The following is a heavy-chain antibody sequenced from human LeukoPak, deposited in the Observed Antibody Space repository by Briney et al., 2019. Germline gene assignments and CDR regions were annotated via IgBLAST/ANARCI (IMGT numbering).Heavy chain of an antibody. V-gene: IGHV4-39*01. Sequence: PSETLSLTCTVSGGSISSGGYYWSWIRQHPGKGLEWIGYIYYSGSTYYNPSLKSRVTISVDTSKNQLSLKLSSVTAAGTAVYYCARHFMTRVGATSVANWFDPWGQGTLVTVSS. CDR2: IYYSGST. CDR3: ARHFMTRVGATSVANWFDP. CDR1: GGSISSGGYY. J-gene: IGHJ5*02. D-gene: IGHD1-26*01.